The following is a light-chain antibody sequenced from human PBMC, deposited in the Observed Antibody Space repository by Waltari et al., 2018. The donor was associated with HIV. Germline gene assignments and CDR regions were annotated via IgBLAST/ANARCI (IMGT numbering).Light chain of an antibody. CDR2: INN. CDR1: RYFIGGYS. CDR3: AIWDDSLNGWV. J-gene: IGLJ3*02. Sequence: QSVLTQQPSASGAPGPRVTISCSASRYFIGGYSVNWYQQLPGAAPKLLIYINNQRPSGVPDRFSGSKSGTSASLAISGLQSDDEADYYCAIWDDSLNGWVFGGGTKLTVL. V-gene: IGLV1-44*01.